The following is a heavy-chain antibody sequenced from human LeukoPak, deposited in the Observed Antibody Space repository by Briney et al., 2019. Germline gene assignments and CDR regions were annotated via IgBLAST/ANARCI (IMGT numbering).Heavy chain of an antibody. CDR2: IRYDGSNR. J-gene: IGHJ4*02. V-gene: IGHV3-30*02. Sequence: GGSLRLSCAASGFTFSSYVMHWVRQAPGKGLEWVAFIRYDGSNRNYAGSVKGRFTISRDNSKNTLYLQMNSLKTEDTAVYYCTTEYNFNYYDSSGYYYWGQGTLVTVSS. D-gene: IGHD3-22*01. CDR3: TTEYNFNYYDSSGYYY. CDR1: GFTFSSYV.